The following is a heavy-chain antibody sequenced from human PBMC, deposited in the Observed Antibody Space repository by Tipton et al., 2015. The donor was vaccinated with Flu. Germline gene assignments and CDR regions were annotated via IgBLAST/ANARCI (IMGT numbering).Heavy chain of an antibody. V-gene: IGHV4-38-2*01. CDR2: IHRSGNT. CDR1: GDSIGSNYF. Sequence: TLSLTCSVSGDSIGSNYFWGWIRPPPGKGLEWIANIHRSGNTYHNPSLKSRVTISVNTSKNQFSLRLTSVTAADTAVYYCARRDYRNYVSEPRNWFDPWGQGTLVTVSS. CDR3: ARRDYRNYVSEPRNWFDP. J-gene: IGHJ5*02. D-gene: IGHD4-11*01.